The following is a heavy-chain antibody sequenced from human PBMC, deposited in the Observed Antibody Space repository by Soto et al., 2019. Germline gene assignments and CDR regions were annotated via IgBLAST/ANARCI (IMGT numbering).Heavy chain of an antibody. CDR3: ARCGHAPNMVTGSYYYGMDV. CDR2: INHSGST. Sequence: SETLSLTCAGYGGSFSGYYWSWIRHPPGKGLGWSGEINHSGSTNYNPSLKSRVTISVDTSKNQFSLKLSSVTAADAAVYYCARCGHAPNMVTGSYYYGMDVWGQGTTVNVSS. D-gene: IGHD5-18*01. J-gene: IGHJ6*02. CDR1: GGSFSGYY. V-gene: IGHV4-34*01.